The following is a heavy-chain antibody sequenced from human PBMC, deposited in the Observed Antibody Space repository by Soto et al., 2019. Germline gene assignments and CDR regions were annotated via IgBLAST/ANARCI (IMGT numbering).Heavy chain of an antibody. D-gene: IGHD2-2*01. CDR3: ARVVPAAIDEGWFDP. J-gene: IGHJ5*02. V-gene: IGHV4-59*01. CDR1: GGSISSYY. Sequence: QVQLQESGPGLVKPSETLSLTCTVSGGSISSYYWSWIRQPPGKGLEWIGYIYYSGSTNYNPSLKSRVTLSVATYKNPFSLKLSSVTAADTAVYYCARVVPAAIDEGWFDPWGQGTLVTVSS. CDR2: IYYSGST.